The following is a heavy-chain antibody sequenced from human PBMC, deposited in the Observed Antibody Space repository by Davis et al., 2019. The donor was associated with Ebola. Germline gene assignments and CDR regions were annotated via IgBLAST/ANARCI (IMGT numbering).Heavy chain of an antibody. CDR2: LSGSGAST. CDR1: GFTFSSYW. V-gene: IGHV3-23*01. D-gene: IGHD1-26*01. Sequence: GESLKISCAASGFTFSSYWMHWVRQAPGKGLEWVSALSGSGASTYYADSVKGRFTISRDNSKNTLYLQMNSLRAEDTAVYYCAKRDGSAEDYWGQGTLVTVSS. CDR3: AKRDGSAEDY. J-gene: IGHJ4*02.